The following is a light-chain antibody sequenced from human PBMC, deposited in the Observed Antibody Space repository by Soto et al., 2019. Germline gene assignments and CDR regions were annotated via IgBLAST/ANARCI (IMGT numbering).Light chain of an antibody. CDR3: VAWDDNLSSRV. J-gene: IGLJ3*02. Sequence: QSALTQPASVSGSPGQSITISCTGTSSDVGAYNFVSWYQHHPGRAPKLIIYEVTIRPSGVSNRFSGSKSGNTASLTISGLQAEDEADYFCVAWDDNLSSRVFGGGTKLTVL. CDR1: SSDVGAYNF. CDR2: EVT. V-gene: IGLV2-14*01.